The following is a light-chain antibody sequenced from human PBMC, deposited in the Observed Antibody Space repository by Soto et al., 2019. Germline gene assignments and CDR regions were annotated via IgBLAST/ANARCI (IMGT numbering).Light chain of an antibody. V-gene: IGLV1-40*01. J-gene: IGLJ3*02. CDR1: SSNIGADFD. CDR3: QSFDSSLTAWV. Sequence: QSVLTQPPSISGAPGQRVTISCSGSSSNIGADFDVHWYQQLPGTAPKVLTHHDGDRPSGVPDRFSWSSSGTSASLTISGLRPEDEADYYCQSFDSSLTAWVFGGGTKLTVL. CDR2: HDG.